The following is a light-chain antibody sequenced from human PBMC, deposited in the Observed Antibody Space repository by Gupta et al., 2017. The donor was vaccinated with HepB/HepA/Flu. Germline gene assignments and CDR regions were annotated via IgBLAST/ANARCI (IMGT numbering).Light chain of an antibody. J-gene: IGLJ2*01. CDR3: QAWDNSTAG. V-gene: IGLV3-1*01. CDR2: EDT. CDR1: KLGDKY. Sequence: SYELTQPPSVSVSPGQTGSITCSGDKLGDKYASWYQQKSGQSPVLLIYEDTKRPSGIPERFSGSNSGSKVTLTISGTQAMDEADDYCQAWDNSTAGLGGGTKLT.